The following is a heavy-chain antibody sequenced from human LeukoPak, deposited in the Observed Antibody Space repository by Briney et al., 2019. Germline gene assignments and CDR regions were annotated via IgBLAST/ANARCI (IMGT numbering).Heavy chain of an antibody. D-gene: IGHD4-11*01. CDR1: GFTFSSYW. J-gene: IGHJ4*02. CDR3: ARDDYSNYLDYLDY. V-gene: IGHV3-7*01. CDR2: IKQDGSEK. Sequence: AGGSLRLSCAASGFTFSSYWMSWVRQAPGKGLEWVANIKQDGSEKYYVDSVKGRFTISRDNAKNSLYLQMNSLRAEDTAVYYCARDDYSNYLDYLDYWGQGTLVTVSS.